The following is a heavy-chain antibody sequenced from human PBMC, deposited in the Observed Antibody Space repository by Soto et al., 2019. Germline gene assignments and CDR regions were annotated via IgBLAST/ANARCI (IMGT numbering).Heavy chain of an antibody. Sequence: LRLSCAASGFTFSSYAMHWVRQAPGKGLEWVAVISYDGSNKYYADSVRGRFTISRDNSKNTLYLQMNSLRAEDTAVYYCAGVPQGYWGQGTLVTVSS. CDR2: ISYDGSNK. J-gene: IGHJ4*02. CDR1: GFTFSSYA. CDR3: AGVPQGY. V-gene: IGHV3-30-3*01.